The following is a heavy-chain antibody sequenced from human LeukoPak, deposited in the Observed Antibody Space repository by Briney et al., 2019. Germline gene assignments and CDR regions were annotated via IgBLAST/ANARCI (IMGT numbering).Heavy chain of an antibody. Sequence: GGSLRLSCAASGFTFDDYSMHWVRQAPGKGLEWVSLISGDGGTTYYADSVKGRFTISRDNSKNSLYLQMSSLRTEDTALYYCAEHNWNYDSWGQGTLVTVSS. D-gene: IGHD1-1*01. CDR3: AEHNWNYDS. V-gene: IGHV3-43*02. J-gene: IGHJ5*01. CDR2: ISGDGGTT. CDR1: GFTFDDYS.